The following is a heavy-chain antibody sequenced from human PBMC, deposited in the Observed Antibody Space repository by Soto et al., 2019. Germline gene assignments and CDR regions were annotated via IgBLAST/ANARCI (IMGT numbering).Heavy chain of an antibody. CDR3: ANMVVTLRDYQYYYGMDV. J-gene: IGHJ6*02. CDR2: IIPFLNIS. CDR1: GDTFSTYV. D-gene: IGHD3-16*01. V-gene: IGHV1-69*02. Sequence: QVQLVQSGAEVKKPGSSVKVSCKASGDTFSTYVLSWVRQAPGQGLEWMGRIIPFLNISSFAQKFQGRVTISAXXSTSTAYMELSSLRSADSAVYYCANMVVTLRDYQYYYGMDVWGQGTAVTVSS.